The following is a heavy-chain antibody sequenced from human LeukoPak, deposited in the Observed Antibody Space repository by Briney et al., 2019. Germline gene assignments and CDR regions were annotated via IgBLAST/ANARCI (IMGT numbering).Heavy chain of an antibody. CDR2: ISGSGGST. Sequence: GGSLRLSCAASGFTFSSYAMSWVRQAPGTGLEWVSAISGSGGSTYYADSVKGRFTISRDNSKNTLYLQMNSLRAEDTAVYYCAKDPYDSSGYYVDYWGQGTLVTVSS. V-gene: IGHV3-23*01. D-gene: IGHD3-22*01. CDR1: GFTFSSYA. J-gene: IGHJ4*02. CDR3: AKDPYDSSGYYVDY.